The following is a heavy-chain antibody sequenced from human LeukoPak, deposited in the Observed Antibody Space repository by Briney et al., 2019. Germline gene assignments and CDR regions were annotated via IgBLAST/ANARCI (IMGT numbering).Heavy chain of an antibody. CDR3: ARAVGPFDY. D-gene: IGHD3-3*01. CDR1: GFTFSSYG. J-gene: IGHJ4*02. Sequence: EGSLRLSCGASGFTFSSYGMHWVRQAPGKGLEWVAVIWYDGSNKYYADSVKGRFTISRDNSRDTLYLQMSSLRAEDTAVYYCARAVGPFDYWGQGTLVTVSS. V-gene: IGHV3-33*01. CDR2: IWYDGSNK.